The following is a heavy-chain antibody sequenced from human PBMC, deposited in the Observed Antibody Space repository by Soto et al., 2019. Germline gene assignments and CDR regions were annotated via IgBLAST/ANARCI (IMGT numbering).Heavy chain of an antibody. CDR1: GFSLNNTGVG. CDR3: ARNLLVYGSGHDFGYHFDS. D-gene: IGHD3-10*01. J-gene: IGHJ4*02. Sequence: QTTLKESGPTLLKPTQTLTLTCTFSGFSLNNTGVGVGWVRQPPGKALEWLALIFWDDDKRYRPSLRSRLTIAKDTSSKQVVLTMNNVDPGDSGTYYCARNLLVYGSGHDFGYHFDSWGQGALVIVSS. V-gene: IGHV2-5*02. CDR2: IFWDDDK.